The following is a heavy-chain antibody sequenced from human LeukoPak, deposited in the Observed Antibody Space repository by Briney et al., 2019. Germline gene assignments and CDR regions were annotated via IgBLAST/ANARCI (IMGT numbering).Heavy chain of an antibody. D-gene: IGHD5-12*01. J-gene: IGHJ4*02. CDR2: ISSSSSYT. CDR3: ASGKDSGYDLGDY. V-gene: IGHV3-11*06. Sequence: GGSLRLSCAASAFTFSDYYMSWIRQALGKGPEWVSYISSSSSYTNYADSVKGRFTISRDNAKNSLYLQMNSLRAEDTAVYYCASGKDSGYDLGDYWGQGTLVTVSS. CDR1: AFTFSDYY.